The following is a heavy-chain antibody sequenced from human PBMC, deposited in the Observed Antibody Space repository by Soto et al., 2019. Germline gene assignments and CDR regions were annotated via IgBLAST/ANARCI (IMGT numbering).Heavy chain of an antibody. CDR3: ARGPAAIFGPGPYYFDY. Sequence: VQLVESGGGLVQPGGSLRLSCAASGFTFSSYSMNWVRQAPGKGLEWVSYISSSSSTIYYADSVKGRFTISRDNAKNSLYLQMNSLRDEDTAVYYCARGPAAIFGPGPYYFDYWGQGTLVTVSS. D-gene: IGHD3-3*01. V-gene: IGHV3-48*02. J-gene: IGHJ4*02. CDR2: ISSSSSTI. CDR1: GFTFSSYS.